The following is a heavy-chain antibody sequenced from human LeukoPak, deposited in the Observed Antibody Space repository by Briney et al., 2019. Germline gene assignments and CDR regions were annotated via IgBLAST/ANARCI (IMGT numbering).Heavy chain of an antibody. Sequence: ASVKVSCKASDYTFTNYGISWVRQAPGQGLEWMGWISAYNGKTYYAQKFQGRVTVTTDTSTSTAYMDLRSLRSDDTAVYYCAKLSRVFAYSTSSDYWGQGTLVTVSS. CDR3: AKLSRVFAYSTSSDY. CDR2: ISAYNGKT. V-gene: IGHV1-18*01. J-gene: IGHJ4*02. CDR1: DYTFTNYG. D-gene: IGHD6-6*01.